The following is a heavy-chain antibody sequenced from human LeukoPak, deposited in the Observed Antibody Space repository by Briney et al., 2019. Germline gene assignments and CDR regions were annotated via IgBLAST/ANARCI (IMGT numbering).Heavy chain of an antibody. V-gene: IGHV4-39*07. CDR2: IYYSGST. CDR1: GGSISSSSYY. D-gene: IGHD5-12*01. CDR3: ARDLRVNSGYDSRRYYYYMDV. Sequence: TSETLSLTCTVSGGSISSSSYYWGWIRQPPGKGLEWIGSIYYSGSTYYNPSLKSRVTTSVDTSKNQFSLKLSSVTAADTAVYYCARDLRVNSGYDSRRYYYYMDVWGKGTTVTVSS. J-gene: IGHJ6*03.